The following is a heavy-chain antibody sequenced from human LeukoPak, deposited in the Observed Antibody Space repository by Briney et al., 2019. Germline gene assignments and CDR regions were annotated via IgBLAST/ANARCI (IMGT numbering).Heavy chain of an antibody. J-gene: IGHJ4*02. Sequence: SQTLSLTCTVSGDSTSNGDYYWSWIRQPPGKGLEWIGYIHYRGSTFYNPSLKSRVTTSVDTSKNQFSLKLSSVTAADTAVYYCARDRSRPNPFFDSWGQGTLVTVSS. CDR1: GDSTSNGDYY. V-gene: IGHV4-30-4*01. CDR2: IHYRGST. CDR3: ARDRSRPNPFFDS. D-gene: IGHD6-13*01.